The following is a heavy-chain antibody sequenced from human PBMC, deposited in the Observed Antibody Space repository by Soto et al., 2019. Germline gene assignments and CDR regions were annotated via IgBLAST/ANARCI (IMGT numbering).Heavy chain of an antibody. CDR2: IYYSGST. J-gene: IGHJ4*02. CDR1: GGSISSYY. V-gene: IGHV4-59*01. Sequence: SETLSLTCTVSGGSISSYYWSWIRQPPGKGLEWIGYIYYSGSTNYNPSLKSRVTISVDTSKNQFSLKLSSVTAADTAVYYCARDKRDNWNYRFDYWGQGTLVTVSS. CDR3: ARDKRDNWNYRFDY. D-gene: IGHD1-7*01.